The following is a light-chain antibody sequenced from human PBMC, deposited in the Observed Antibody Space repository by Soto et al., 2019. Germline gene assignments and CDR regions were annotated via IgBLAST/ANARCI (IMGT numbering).Light chain of an antibody. Sequence: EIVLTQSPGTLSLSPGERATLSCRASQSVSSGYLAWYRQKPGQAPRLLIYGASSRATGIPDRFSGSRSGTDFTLTISRLEPEDFAVYYCQQYGSSPLYTFGQGTKLEIK. CDR3: QQYGSSPLYT. CDR1: QSVSSGY. J-gene: IGKJ2*01. V-gene: IGKV3-20*01. CDR2: GAS.